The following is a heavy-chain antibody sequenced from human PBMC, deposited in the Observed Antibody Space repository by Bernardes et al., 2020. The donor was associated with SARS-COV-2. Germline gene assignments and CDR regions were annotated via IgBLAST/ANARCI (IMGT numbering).Heavy chain of an antibody. CDR2: THHSGRT. CDR3: AGGHGFTGGNGLE. V-gene: IGHV4-34*01. D-gene: IGHD1-1*01. J-gene: IGHJ4*02. Sequence: SEALTLTCAVYDWSLTNYYWSWIRQSPGKGLEWIGETHHSGRTIYNPSLESRVTISIDTSKQQFSLRLRSLTAADTALYYCAGGHGFTGGNGLEWGQGTLVTVSS. CDR1: DWSLTNYY.